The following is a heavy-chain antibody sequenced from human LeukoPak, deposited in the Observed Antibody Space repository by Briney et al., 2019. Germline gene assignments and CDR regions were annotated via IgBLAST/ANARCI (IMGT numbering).Heavy chain of an antibody. Sequence: GGSLRLSCAATGFSLDDYAMHWVRQAPGQGLEWVSSISWDGRNMAYAASVKGRFTISRDNAQNSLYLQMYSLKIDDTAFYYCIKDMGFDLLKDAFDLWGQGMLVTVSS. CDR1: GFSLDDYA. D-gene: IGHD1-26*01. CDR2: ISWDGRNM. J-gene: IGHJ3*01. V-gene: IGHV3-9*01. CDR3: IKDMGFDLLKDAFDL.